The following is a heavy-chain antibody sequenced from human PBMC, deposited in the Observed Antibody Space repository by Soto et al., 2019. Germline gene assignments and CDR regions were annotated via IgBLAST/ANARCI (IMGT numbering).Heavy chain of an antibody. CDR1: GFTFNTYE. Sequence: EVQLVESGGGLVQPGGSLRLSCAASGFTFNTYEMNWVRQAPGKGLEWVAYISSRGTSIFYADSVKGRFSISRDNDNDSVSLLMNNLRVDDTAVYYCARDRGYNTGWYGGALDLWGQGTLVTVSS. CDR2: ISSRGTSI. V-gene: IGHV3-48*03. CDR3: ARDRGYNTGWYGGALDL. J-gene: IGHJ4*02. D-gene: IGHD6-19*01.